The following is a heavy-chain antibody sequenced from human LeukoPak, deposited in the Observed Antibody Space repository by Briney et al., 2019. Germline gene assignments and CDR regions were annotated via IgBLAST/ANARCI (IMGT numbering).Heavy chain of an antibody. CDR3: ARERITMARGVIQKGLGYFDY. CDR1: GFTFDDYG. CDR2: INWNGGST. D-gene: IGHD3-10*01. Sequence: GGSLRLSCAASGFTFDDYGMSWVRQAPGKGLEWVSGINWNGGSTGYADSVKGRFTISRDNAKNSLYLQMNSLRAEDTAVYYCARERITMARGVIQKGLGYFDYWGQGTLVTVSS. V-gene: IGHV3-20*04. J-gene: IGHJ4*02.